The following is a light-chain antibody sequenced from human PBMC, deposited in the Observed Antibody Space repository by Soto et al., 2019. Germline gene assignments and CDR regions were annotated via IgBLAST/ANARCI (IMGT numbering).Light chain of an antibody. CDR2: DVS. V-gene: IGLV2-8*01. J-gene: IGLJ2*01. CDR1: SSDIGDYNY. CDR3: TSYAGSNNFVV. Sequence: QSVLTQPPSASGSPGQSVAISCTGTSSDIGDYNYVSWYQQHPGKAPKLMIYDVSKRPSGVPDRFSGSKSGNTASLTVSGLQADDEADYYCTSYAGSNNFVVFGGGTKLTVL.